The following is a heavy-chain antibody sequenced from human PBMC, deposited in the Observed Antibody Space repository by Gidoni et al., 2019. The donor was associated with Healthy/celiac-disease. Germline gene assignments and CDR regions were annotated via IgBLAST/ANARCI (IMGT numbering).Heavy chain of an antibody. Sequence: EVTLVESGGGLVQPGGSLRLSYAASSLTFSNYWMRWVRQAPGKGLEWLANIKKDGSEKYYVDSVKGRFTISRDNAKNSLYLQMNSLRAEYTAVYYCARSVAGPEDYFDYWGQGTLVTVSS. CDR3: ARSVAGPEDYFDY. V-gene: IGHV3-7*05. CDR1: SLTFSNYW. CDR2: IKKDGSEK. J-gene: IGHJ4*02. D-gene: IGHD6-19*01.